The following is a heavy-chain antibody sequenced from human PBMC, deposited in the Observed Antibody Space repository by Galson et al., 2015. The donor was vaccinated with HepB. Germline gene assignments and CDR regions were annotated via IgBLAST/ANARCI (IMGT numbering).Heavy chain of an antibody. V-gene: IGHV3-23*01. CDR2: ISDGSGSM. J-gene: IGHJ4*02. CDR3: AKADAWGLWLATSFDY. D-gene: IGHD6-19*01. Sequence: SLRLSCAASGFSFSNYAMSWVRQAPGKGLEWVSAISDGSGSMSYADPVKGRFTISRDNSRNTLYLQMNGLRAEDTAVYYCAKADAWGLWLATSFDYWGQGTLVTVSS. CDR1: GFSFSNYA.